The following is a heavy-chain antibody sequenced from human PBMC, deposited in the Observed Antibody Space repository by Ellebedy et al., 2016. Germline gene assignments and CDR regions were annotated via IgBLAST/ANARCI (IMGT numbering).Heavy chain of an antibody. V-gene: IGHV3-11*01. Sequence: GGSLRLXXAASGFTFTDYYMTWIRQAPGKGLEWVSSIPSSGSPIYYADSVKGRFTISRDNAKTSLHLQMNSLKAEDTAVYYCARGPTTIYYYYMDVWGRGTMVTVSS. CDR1: GFTFTDYY. D-gene: IGHD1-1*01. J-gene: IGHJ6*03. CDR3: ARGPTTIYYYYMDV. CDR2: IPSSGSPI.